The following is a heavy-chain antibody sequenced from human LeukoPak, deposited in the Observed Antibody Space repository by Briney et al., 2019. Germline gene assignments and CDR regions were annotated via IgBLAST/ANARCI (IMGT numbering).Heavy chain of an antibody. J-gene: IGHJ5*02. CDR3: ARTRFLEWLWDWFDP. CDR1: GYTFTSYD. V-gene: IGHV7-4-1*02. D-gene: IGHD3-3*01. CDR2: INTNTGNP. Sequence: ASVKVSCKASGYTFTSYDINWVRQATGQGLEWMGWINTNTGNPTYAQGFTGRFVFSLDTSVSTAYLQISSLKAEDTAVYYCARTRFLEWLWDWFDPWGQGTLVTVSS.